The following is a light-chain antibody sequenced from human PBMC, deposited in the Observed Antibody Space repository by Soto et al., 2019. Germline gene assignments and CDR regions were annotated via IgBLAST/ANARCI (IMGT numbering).Light chain of an antibody. J-gene: IGKJ1*01. V-gene: IGKV1-5*01. Sequence: DIQMTQSPSSLSPSVGDRVTITCRASRSISDWLAWYHQKPGKAPELLIFDASNLKSGVSSRFSGSGSGTEFTLTISRLQPDDVATYYCLQYSSHSWTFGQGTKV. CDR1: RSISDW. CDR3: LQYSSHSWT. CDR2: DAS.